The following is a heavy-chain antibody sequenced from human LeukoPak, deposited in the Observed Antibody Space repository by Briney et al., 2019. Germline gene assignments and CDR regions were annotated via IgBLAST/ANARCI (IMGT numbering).Heavy chain of an antibody. J-gene: IGHJ4*02. CDR1: GGSFSGYY. Sequence: SETLSLTCAVYGGSFSGYYWSRIRQPPGKGLEWIGEINHSGSTNYNPSLKSRVTISVDTSKNQFSLKLSSVTAADTAVYYCARGHPYTAMVSQRFDYWGQGTLVTVSS. CDR3: ARGHPYTAMVSQRFDY. CDR2: INHSGST. D-gene: IGHD5-18*01. V-gene: IGHV4-34*01.